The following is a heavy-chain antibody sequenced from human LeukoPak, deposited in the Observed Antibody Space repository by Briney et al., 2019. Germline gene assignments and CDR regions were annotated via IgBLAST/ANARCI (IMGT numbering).Heavy chain of an antibody. Sequence: PSETLSLTCTVSGGSISSSSYYWGWIRQPPGKGLEWIGEINHSGSTNYNPSLKSRFTISVDTSKNQFSLKLSSVTAADTAVYYCARGAVAAAGNHYYYYMDVWGKGTTVTVSS. CDR2: INHSGST. V-gene: IGHV4-39*07. CDR1: GGSISSSSYY. J-gene: IGHJ6*03. D-gene: IGHD6-13*01. CDR3: ARGAVAAAGNHYYYYMDV.